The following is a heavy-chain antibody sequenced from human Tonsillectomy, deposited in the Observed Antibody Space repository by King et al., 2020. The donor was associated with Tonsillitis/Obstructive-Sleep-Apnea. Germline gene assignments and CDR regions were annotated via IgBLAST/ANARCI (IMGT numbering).Heavy chain of an antibody. CDR3: ARGGASTATNRFDS. V-gene: IGHV4-59*01. D-gene: IGHD4-17*01. Sequence: VQLQESGPGVVKPSETLSLTCTVSGCSISSYYWSWIRQPPGKELEWIANIYYSGSTNYNPSLKSRVTVSVDTSKNPFSLKVSSVTAADTAVYYCARGGASTATNRFDSWGQGTLVTVSS. J-gene: IGHJ4*02. CDR1: GCSISSYY. CDR2: IYYSGST.